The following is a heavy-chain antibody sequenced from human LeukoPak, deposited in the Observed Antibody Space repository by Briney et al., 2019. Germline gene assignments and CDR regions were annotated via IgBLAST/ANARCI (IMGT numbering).Heavy chain of an antibody. CDR3: AGGLQWLSFDC. V-gene: IGHV3-66*01. J-gene: IGHJ4*02. CDR2: TYSGGTT. D-gene: IGHD6-19*01. CDR1: GFTVSNNY. Sequence: PGGSLRLSCAASGFTVSNNYMNWVRQAPGKGLEWVSVTYSGGTTKYADSVKGRFTVSRDNSKNTLFLQMNSLRAEDTAVYYCAGGLQWLSFDCWGQGTPVTVSS.